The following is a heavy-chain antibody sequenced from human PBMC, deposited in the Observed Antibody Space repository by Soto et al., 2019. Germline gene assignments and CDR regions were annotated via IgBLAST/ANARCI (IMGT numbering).Heavy chain of an antibody. Sequence: GGSLRLSCAASGFTFSSYWMHWVRQAPGKGLVWVSRINSDGSSTSYADSVKGRFTISRDNAKNTLYLQMNSLGAEDTAVYYCARDRAARPLGWFDPWGQGTLVTVSS. J-gene: IGHJ5*02. CDR2: INSDGSST. CDR3: ARDRAARPLGWFDP. D-gene: IGHD6-6*01. CDR1: GFTFSSYW. V-gene: IGHV3-74*01.